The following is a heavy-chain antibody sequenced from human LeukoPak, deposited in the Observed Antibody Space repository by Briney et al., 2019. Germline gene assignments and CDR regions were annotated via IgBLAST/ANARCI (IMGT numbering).Heavy chain of an antibody. CDR1: GFTFSSYA. D-gene: IGHD3-22*01. Sequence: GGSLRLSCAASGFTFSSYAMSWIRQAPGKGLEWVSYISSSGSTIYYADSVKGRFTISRDNAKNSLYLQMNSLRAEDTAVYYCAREHYDSSGYYYLDYWGQGTLVTVSS. CDR3: AREHYDSSGYYYLDY. CDR2: ISSSGSTI. J-gene: IGHJ4*02. V-gene: IGHV3-48*04.